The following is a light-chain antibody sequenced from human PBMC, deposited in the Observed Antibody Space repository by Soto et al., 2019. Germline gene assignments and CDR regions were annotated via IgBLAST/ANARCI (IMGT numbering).Light chain of an antibody. CDR2: EVS. Sequence: QSALTQPPSASGSPGQSVTISCTGTSSDVGAYKYVSWYQQHPGKAPKLMIYEVSKRPSGVPDRFSGSKSANTASLTVSGLQAEDEADYYCSSYAGSNNYVFGTGTKLTVL. CDR3: SSYAGSNNYV. V-gene: IGLV2-8*01. J-gene: IGLJ1*01. CDR1: SSDVGAYKY.